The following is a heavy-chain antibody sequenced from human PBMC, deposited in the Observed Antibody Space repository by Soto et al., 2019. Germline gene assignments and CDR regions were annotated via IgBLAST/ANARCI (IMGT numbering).Heavy chain of an antibody. J-gene: IGHJ3*02. CDR1: GFTFSSYD. Sequence: EVQLVESGGGLVQPGGSLRLSCAASGFTFSSYDMHWVRQATGKGLEWVSAIGTAGDPYYPGSVKGRFTISRENAKNSLYLQMNSLRAGDTAVYYCARGVRVNYGEYVDAFDIWGQGTMVTVSS. CDR2: IGTAGDP. CDR3: ARGVRVNYGEYVDAFDI. D-gene: IGHD4-17*01. V-gene: IGHV3-13*05.